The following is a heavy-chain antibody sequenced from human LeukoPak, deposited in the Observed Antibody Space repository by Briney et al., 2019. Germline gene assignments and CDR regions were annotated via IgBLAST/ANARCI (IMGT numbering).Heavy chain of an antibody. J-gene: IGHJ4*02. CDR3: ASNEYSSSWLDY. Sequence: SETLSLTCTVSGGSISSSSYYWSWIRQPPGEGLEWIGEINHSGSTNYNPSLKSRVTISVETSKNQFSLKLSSVTAADTAVYYCASNEYSSSWLDYWGQGTLVTVSS. CDR1: GGSISSSSYY. V-gene: IGHV4-39*07. D-gene: IGHD6-13*01. CDR2: INHSGST.